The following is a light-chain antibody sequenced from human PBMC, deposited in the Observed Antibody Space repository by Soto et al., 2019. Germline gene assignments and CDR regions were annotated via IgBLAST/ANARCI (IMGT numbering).Light chain of an antibody. J-gene: IGKJ1*01. CDR3: QQYDNWPRT. V-gene: IGKV3-15*01. CDR2: GAS. Sequence: EIVMTQSPASLSVSPGERATLSCRASQSVSSNLGWYQQKPGQAPRLLICGASTRATGIPARFSGSGSGTDFTLTISSLQSEDFAVYYCQQYDNWPRTFGQGTKVDIK. CDR1: QSVSSN.